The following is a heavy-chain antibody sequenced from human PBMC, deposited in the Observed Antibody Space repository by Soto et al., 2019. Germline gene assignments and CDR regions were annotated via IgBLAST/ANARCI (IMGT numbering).Heavy chain of an antibody. J-gene: IGHJ4*02. V-gene: IGHV4-30-4*08. CDR1: GGSISSSSYY. CDR2: IYYSGST. CDR3: ARDKRTYSSSWYSDYFDY. Sequence: SETLSLTCTVSGGSISSSSYYWGWIRQPPGKGLEWIGYIYYSGSTYYNPSLKSRVTISVDTSKNQFSLKLSSVTAADTAVYYCARDKRTYSSSWYSDYFDYWGQGTLVTVSS. D-gene: IGHD6-13*01.